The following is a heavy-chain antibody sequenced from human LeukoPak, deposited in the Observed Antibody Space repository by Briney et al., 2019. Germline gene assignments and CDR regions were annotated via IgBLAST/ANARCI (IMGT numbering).Heavy chain of an antibody. D-gene: IGHD2-8*01. CDR1: GFTFSSYS. CDR3: ASPDLYCTNGVCLIDY. Sequence: GGSLRLSCAASGFTFSSYSMNWVRQAPGKGLEWVSSISSSSSYIYYADSVKGRFAISRDNAKNSLYLQMNSLRAEDTAVYYCASPDLYCTNGVCLIDYWGQGTLVTVSS. CDR2: ISSSSSYI. V-gene: IGHV3-21*01. J-gene: IGHJ4*02.